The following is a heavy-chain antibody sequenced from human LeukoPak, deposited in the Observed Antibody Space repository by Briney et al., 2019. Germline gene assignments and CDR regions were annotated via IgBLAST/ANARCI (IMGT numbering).Heavy chain of an antibody. CDR1: SYSISSGYY. D-gene: IGHD6-13*01. CDR2: IDHSGRT. CDR3: ARARTWYSSSWYLNY. V-gene: IGHV4-38-2*02. Sequence: PSETLSLTCTVSSYSISSGYYWGWIRQPPGKGLEWIGSIDHSGRTYYHPSLKSRVTISVDTSKNQFSLKLSSVTAADTAVYFCARARTWYSSSWYLNYWGQGTLVTVSS. J-gene: IGHJ4*02.